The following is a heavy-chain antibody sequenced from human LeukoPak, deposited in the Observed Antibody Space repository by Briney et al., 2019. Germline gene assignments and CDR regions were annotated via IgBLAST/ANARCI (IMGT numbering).Heavy chain of an antibody. V-gene: IGHV3-23*01. CDR2: ISGSDDST. CDR1: GFTFGDYA. CDR3: ARPRYSSGWFDY. D-gene: IGHD6-19*01. Sequence: PGGSLRLSCTASGFTFGDYAMSWVRQAPGMRLECVSIISGSDDSTYYADSVKGRFTISRDNSKNALYLQMNSLRAEDTAIYYCARPRYSSGWFDYWGQGILVTVSS. J-gene: IGHJ4*02.